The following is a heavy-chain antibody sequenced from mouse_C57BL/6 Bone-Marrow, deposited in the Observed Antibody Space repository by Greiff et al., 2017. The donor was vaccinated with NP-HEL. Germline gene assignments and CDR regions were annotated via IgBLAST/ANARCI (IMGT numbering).Heavy chain of an antibody. J-gene: IGHJ3*01. CDR3: AGEVTTPFAD. D-gene: IGHD2-2*01. CDR1: GFTFSDYG. Sequence: EVHLVESGGGLVKPGGSLKLSCAASGFTFSDYGMHWVRQAPEKGLEWVAYISSGSSTTYYADTVKGRFTISRDNAKNTLFMQLTSLRSEDTAMYYCAGEVTTPFADWGKGTLVTVSA. V-gene: IGHV5-17*01. CDR2: ISSGSSTT.